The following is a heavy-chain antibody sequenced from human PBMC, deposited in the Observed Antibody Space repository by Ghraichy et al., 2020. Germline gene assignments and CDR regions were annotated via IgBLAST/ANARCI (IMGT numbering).Heavy chain of an antibody. Sequence: SETLSLTCSVSGVSISTYYWTWIRQPPGKGLEWIGYLYDSGSTKYNPSLRSRVTISVDTSKNQLSLTLDSVTAADTAMYYCARDWGGSSSGGLGSWGQGTLVTVSS. J-gene: IGHJ5*02. V-gene: IGHV4-59*01. CDR2: LYDSGST. CDR3: ARDWGGSSSGGLGS. CDR1: GVSISTYY. D-gene: IGHD2-2*01.